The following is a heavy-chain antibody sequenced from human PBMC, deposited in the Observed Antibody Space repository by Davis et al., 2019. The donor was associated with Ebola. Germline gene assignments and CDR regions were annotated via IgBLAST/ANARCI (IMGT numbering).Heavy chain of an antibody. V-gene: IGHV3-48*04. D-gene: IGHD3-16*02. CDR2: ISSRSRTI. CDR1: GFTFSTDS. CDR3: ARGNYVWGSYRLYFDY. Sequence: GESLKISCAASGFTFSTDSMSWVRQAPGRGLEWISYISSRSRTIHYADSVKGRFTISRDNAKNSLYLQMNSLRAEDTAVYYCARGNYVWGSYRLYFDYWGQGTLVTVSS. J-gene: IGHJ4*02.